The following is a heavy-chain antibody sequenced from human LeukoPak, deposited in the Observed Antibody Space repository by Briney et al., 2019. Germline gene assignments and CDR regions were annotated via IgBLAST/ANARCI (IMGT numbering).Heavy chain of an antibody. V-gene: IGHV4-4*02. Sequence: SETLSLTCAVSGGSLLSTNWWSWVRQPPGKGLEWIGEVHLNGATNYNPSVEGRVTMSIDKSKNHWSLEVISVTAADTAMYYCTRESVAFSPFGFWGQGTLVTVSS. J-gene: IGHJ4*02. CDR3: TRESVAFSPFGF. CDR2: VHLNGAT. CDR1: GGSLLSTNW. D-gene: IGHD2-21*01.